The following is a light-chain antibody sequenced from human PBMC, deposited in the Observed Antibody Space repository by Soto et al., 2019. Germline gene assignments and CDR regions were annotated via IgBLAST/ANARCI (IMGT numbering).Light chain of an antibody. V-gene: IGKV2-24*01. Sequence: DIVMTQTPLSSRVTLGQPASISFRSSQSLVHSDGNTYLNWLHQRPGQPPRLLLYKISNRFFGVPDRFSGSGAGTHFTLTINRVEAEDVGVYYCMQATQPTWTFGQGTKVEIK. CDR2: KIS. CDR3: MQATQPTWT. CDR1: QSLVHSDGNTY. J-gene: IGKJ1*01.